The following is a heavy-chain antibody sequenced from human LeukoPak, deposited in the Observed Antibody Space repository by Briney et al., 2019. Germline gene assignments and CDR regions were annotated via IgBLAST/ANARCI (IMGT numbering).Heavy chain of an antibody. CDR1: GFTFSSYG. V-gene: IGHV3-23*01. D-gene: IGHD4-17*01. CDR2: ISGSGGKT. J-gene: IGHJ4*02. CDR3: AKETTVTTYGAPFEY. Sequence: PGRSLRLSCAASGFTFSSYGMNWVRQAPGKGLEWVSAISGSGGKTYYAGSVKGRFTISRDNSKNTLYLQMNILRVDDTAVYYCAKETTVTTYGAPFEYWGQGTLVTVSS.